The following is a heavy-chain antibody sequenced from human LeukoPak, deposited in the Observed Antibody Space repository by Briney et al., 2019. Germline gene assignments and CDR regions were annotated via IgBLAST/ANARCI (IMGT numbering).Heavy chain of an antibody. D-gene: IGHD6-6*01. J-gene: IGHJ4*02. CDR1: GFTFGKYW. CDR2: IKPDGTEK. CDR3: ARGGNSSWDY. V-gene: IGHV3-7*01. Sequence: PGGSLRLSCVASGFTFGKYWMSWVRQAPGKGLEWVANIKPDGTEKYYVDSLKGRFTISRDNAKNSLYLQMNSLRVEDTAVYYCARGGNSSWDYWGQGALVTVSS.